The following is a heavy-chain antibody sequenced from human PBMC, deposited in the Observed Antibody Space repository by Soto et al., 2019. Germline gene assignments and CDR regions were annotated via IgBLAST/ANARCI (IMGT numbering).Heavy chain of an antibody. J-gene: IGHJ6*03. Sequence: SETLSLTCAVYGGSFSGYYWSWIRQPPGKGLEWIGEINHSGSTDYNPSLKSRVTISVDTSKNQFSLKLSSVTAADTAVYYCARVGLYCSGGSCYSTKEYYYYYMDVWGKGTTVTVSS. V-gene: IGHV4-34*01. CDR2: INHSGST. D-gene: IGHD2-15*01. CDR1: GGSFSGYY. CDR3: ARVGLYCSGGSCYSTKEYYYYYMDV.